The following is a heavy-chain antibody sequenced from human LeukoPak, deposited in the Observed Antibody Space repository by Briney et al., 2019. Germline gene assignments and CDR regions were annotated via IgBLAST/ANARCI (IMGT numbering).Heavy chain of an antibody. J-gene: IGHJ6*04. V-gene: IGHV4-59*01. CDR1: GVSISSYY. D-gene: IGHD3-10*01. Sequence: SETLSLTCTVSGVSISSYYWSWLRQPPGKGLEWVGYIYYSGSTNYNPSLKSRVTISVDTSKNQFSLKLSSVTAADTAVYYCARVRVYYYGMDVWGKGTTVTVSS. CDR2: IYYSGST. CDR3: ARVRVYYYGMDV.